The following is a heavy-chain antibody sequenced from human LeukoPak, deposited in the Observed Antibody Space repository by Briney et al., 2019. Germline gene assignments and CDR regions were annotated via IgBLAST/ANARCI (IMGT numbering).Heavy chain of an antibody. D-gene: IGHD4-23*01. Sequence: SETLSLTCTVSGVSISSSNSYWGWIRQPPGKGLEWIGSIYYSGNTYYNASLKSQVSISIDTSKNQFSLRLTSVTAADTAVYYCAREGGDYGGNSQFWYFDLWGRGTLVTVSS. J-gene: IGHJ2*01. CDR2: IYYSGNT. CDR1: GVSISSSNSY. CDR3: AREGGDYGGNSQFWYFDL. V-gene: IGHV4-39*07.